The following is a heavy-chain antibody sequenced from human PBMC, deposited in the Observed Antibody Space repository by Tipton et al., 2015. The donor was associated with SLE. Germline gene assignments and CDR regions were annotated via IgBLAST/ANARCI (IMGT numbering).Heavy chain of an antibody. CDR1: GYSISSCYY. J-gene: IGHJ4*02. V-gene: IGHV4-38-2*01. D-gene: IGHD1-26*01. Sequence: TLSLTCAVSGYSISSCYYWGWIRQPPGKGLEWIGSIYHSGSTYYNPSLKSRVTISVDTSKNQFSLKLSSVTAADTAVYYCARVELLRAWAVDYWGQGTLVTVSS. CDR3: ARVELLRAWAVDY. CDR2: IYHSGST.